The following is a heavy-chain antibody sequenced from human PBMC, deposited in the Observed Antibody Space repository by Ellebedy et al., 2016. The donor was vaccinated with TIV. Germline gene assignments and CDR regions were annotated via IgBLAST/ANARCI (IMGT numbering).Heavy chain of an antibody. CDR2: IHYSGSA. CDR3: ARGSLLVWRSDYFHYYMDV. Sequence: SETLSLXXTVSGGSISSYYWSWIRQTPGKGLEWIAYIHYSGSANYNPSLKSRGTISVDTSKNQFSLKLRSMTAADTAVYYCARGSLLVWRSDYFHYYMDVWGKGTTVTVSS. CDR1: GGSISSYY. D-gene: IGHD1-14*01. V-gene: IGHV4-59*13. J-gene: IGHJ6*03.